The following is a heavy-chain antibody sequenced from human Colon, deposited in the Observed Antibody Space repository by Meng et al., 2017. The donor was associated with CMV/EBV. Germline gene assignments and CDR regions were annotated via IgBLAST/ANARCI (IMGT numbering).Heavy chain of an antibody. CDR2: IIPIFGTA. V-gene: IGHV1-69*05. CDR1: GGTFSSYA. Sequence: SVKVSCKASGGTFSSYAISWVRQAPGQGLEWMGGIIPIFGTANYAQKFQGRVTITTDESTSTAYMELSSLRSDDTAVYYCAREPSGAGSSDIFDYWGQGTLVTVSS. J-gene: IGHJ4*02. CDR3: AREPSGAGSSDIFDY. D-gene: IGHD3-10*01.